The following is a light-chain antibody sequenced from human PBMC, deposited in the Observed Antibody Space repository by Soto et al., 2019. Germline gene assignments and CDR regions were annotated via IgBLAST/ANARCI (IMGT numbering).Light chain of an antibody. CDR2: AAS. J-gene: IGKJ3*01. CDR3: QQSYSALFT. Sequence: DIQMTQSPSSLSASVGDRVTITCRASQTIHSYLNWYQQKPGKAPNLLIYAASSLQSGVPSRFSANGSGTDFTLTISSLQPEDFATYYCQQSYSALFTFGPGTNVDI. V-gene: IGKV1-39*01. CDR1: QTIHSY.